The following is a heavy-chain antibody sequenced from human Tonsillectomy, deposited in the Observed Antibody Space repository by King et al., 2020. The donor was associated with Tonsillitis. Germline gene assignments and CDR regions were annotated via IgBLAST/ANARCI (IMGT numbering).Heavy chain of an antibody. Sequence: QLVQSGAEVKKPGASVKVSCKASGYTFTTYYMHWVRQAPGQGLEWMGIINPSVGSTSYAQRFQGRVTMTRDTSTSTVYMELSSLRSDDTAVYYCARVRASSWSPFDYWGQGTLVTVSS. CDR3: ARVRASSWSPFDY. V-gene: IGHV1-46*01. CDR2: INPSVGST. J-gene: IGHJ4*02. CDR1: GYTFTTYY. D-gene: IGHD6-13*01.